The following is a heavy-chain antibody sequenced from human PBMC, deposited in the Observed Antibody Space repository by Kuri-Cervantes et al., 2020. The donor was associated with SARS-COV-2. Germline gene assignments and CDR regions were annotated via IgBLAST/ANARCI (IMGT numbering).Heavy chain of an antibody. D-gene: IGHD3-3*01. CDR2: TYYRSKWYN. CDR3: ARQMMSSITIFGVVITRNWFDP. J-gene: IGHJ5*02. CDR1: GDSVSSNSAA. V-gene: IGHV6-1*01. Sequence: LRLSCAISGDSVSSNSAAWNWIRQSPSRGLEWLGRTYYRSKWYNDYAVSVKSRITINPDTSKNQFSLQLNSVTAADAAVYYCARQMMSSITIFGVVITRNWFDPWGQGTLVTVSS.